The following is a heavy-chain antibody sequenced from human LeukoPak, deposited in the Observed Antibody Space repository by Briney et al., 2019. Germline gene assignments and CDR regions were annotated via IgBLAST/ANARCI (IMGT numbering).Heavy chain of an antibody. V-gene: IGHV3-43*02. CDR2: ISGDGGST. CDR1: GFTFDDYA. J-gene: IGHJ4*02. Sequence: QPGGSLRLTCAASGFTFDDYAMHWVRQAPGKGLEWVSLISGDGGSTYYADSVKGRFTISRDNSKNSLYLQMNSLRTEDTALYYCAKDMSRITMIVVGHLDYWGQGTLVTVSS. CDR3: AKDMSRITMIVVGHLDY. D-gene: IGHD3-22*01.